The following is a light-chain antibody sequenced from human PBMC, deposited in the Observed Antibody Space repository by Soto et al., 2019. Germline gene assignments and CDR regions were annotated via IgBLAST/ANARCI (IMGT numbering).Light chain of an antibody. J-gene: IGKJ2*01. V-gene: IGKV3-15*01. CDR3: QQYHNWPPQYT. CDR2: GAS. CDR1: QTVASN. Sequence: EIVMTQSPASLSVSPGEGATLSCWASQTVASNLAWYQQKPGQAPRLLIHGASTRATGVPARFSGSGSGTDFTLTISCLQSEDFGVYYCQQYHNWPPQYTFGQGTKLQIK.